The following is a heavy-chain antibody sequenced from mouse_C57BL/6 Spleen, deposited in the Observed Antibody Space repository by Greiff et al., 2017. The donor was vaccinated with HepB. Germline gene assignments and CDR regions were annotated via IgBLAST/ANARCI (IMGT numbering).Heavy chain of an antibody. CDR3: ARRDSSGGFAY. D-gene: IGHD3-2*02. J-gene: IGHJ3*01. CDR1: GFTFSSYG. CDR2: ISSGGSYT. Sequence: EVHLVESGGDLVKPGGSLKLSCAASGFTFSSYGMSWVRQTPDKRLEWVATISSGGSYTYYPDSVKGRFTISRDNAKNTLYLQMSSLKSEDTAMYYCARRDSSGGFAYWGQGTLVTVSA. V-gene: IGHV5-6*01.